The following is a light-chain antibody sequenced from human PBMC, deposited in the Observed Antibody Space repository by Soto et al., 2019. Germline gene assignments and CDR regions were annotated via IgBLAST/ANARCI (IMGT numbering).Light chain of an antibody. CDR1: SSDVGAYNY. CDR2: DVS. CDR3: CSYAGSYTLV. V-gene: IGLV2-11*01. Sequence: QSVLTQPRSVSGSPGQSVTISCTGTSSDVGAYNYVSWYQQHPGKAPKLMIYDVSQRPSGVPDRFSGSKSGTTASLTISGLQAEDESDYYCCSYAGSYTLVFGGGTKLTVL. J-gene: IGLJ2*01.